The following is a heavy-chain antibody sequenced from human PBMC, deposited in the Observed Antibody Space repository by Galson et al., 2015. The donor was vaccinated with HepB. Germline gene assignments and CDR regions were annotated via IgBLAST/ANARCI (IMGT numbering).Heavy chain of an antibody. CDR3: AKHSSGWYRDYFDF. D-gene: IGHD6-19*01. CDR1: GFTFNHYA. J-gene: IGHJ4*02. CDR2: VSDSGGST. V-gene: IGHV3-23*01. Sequence: SLRLSCAASGFTFNHYAMSWVRQTPGKGLEWVSGVSDSGGSTYYADSVRGRFSISRDNSKNALALQMHSLRAEDTAVYYCAKHSSGWYRDYFDFWGQGTLVTVSS.